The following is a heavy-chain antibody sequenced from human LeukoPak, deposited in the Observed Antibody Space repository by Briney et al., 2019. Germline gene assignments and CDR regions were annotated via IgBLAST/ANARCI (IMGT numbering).Heavy chain of an antibody. V-gene: IGHV4-61*02. Sequence: SQTLSLTCTVSGGSIGSDSYYWTWIRQPAGKGLEWIGRIYTSGSTNYNPSLKSRVTISGDTSKNQFSLRLSSVTAADTAVYYCARASYSYDINGWVPFDYWGQGTLVTVSS. CDR1: GGSIGSDSYY. CDR3: ARASYSYDINGWVPFDY. CDR2: IYTSGST. J-gene: IGHJ4*02. D-gene: IGHD3-22*01.